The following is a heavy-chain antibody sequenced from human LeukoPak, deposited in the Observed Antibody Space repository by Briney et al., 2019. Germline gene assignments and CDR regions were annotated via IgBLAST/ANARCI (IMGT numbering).Heavy chain of an antibody. D-gene: IGHD3-3*01. CDR3: AGSGFKSKYYFDY. CDR1: GFTVSRNY. J-gene: IGHJ4*02. Sequence: GRSLRLSCAASGFTVSRNYMSWVRQAPGKGLEWVSIIYSGGSAYYADSVKGRFTISRDDSKNTLSLQMNGLRAEDTAVYYCAGSGFKSKYYFDYWGQGALVTVSS. V-gene: IGHV3-66*01. CDR2: IYSGGSA.